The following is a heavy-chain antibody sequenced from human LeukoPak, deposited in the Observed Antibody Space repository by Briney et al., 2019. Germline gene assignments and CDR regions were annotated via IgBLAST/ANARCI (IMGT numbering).Heavy chain of an antibody. J-gene: IGHJ4*02. Sequence: GGSLRLSCEASGFTFSSYWMSWVRQAPGKGLEWVANIKQDGSEKYYVDSVKGRFTISRDNAKNSLYLQMNSLRAEDTAVYYCARDFMRVAGTYDYWGQGTLVTVSS. V-gene: IGHV3-7*01. D-gene: IGHD6-19*01. CDR1: GFTFSSYW. CDR2: IKQDGSEK. CDR3: ARDFMRVAGTYDY.